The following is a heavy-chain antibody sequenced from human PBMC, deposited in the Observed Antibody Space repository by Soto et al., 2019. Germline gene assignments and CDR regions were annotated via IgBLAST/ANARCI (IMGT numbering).Heavy chain of an antibody. J-gene: IGHJ6*02. V-gene: IGHV3-23*01. CDR1: GFTFSSYA. CDR2: ISGSGEST. D-gene: IGHD3-3*01. CDR3: AKDYDFGPYYYYGMDV. Sequence: EVQLLESVGGLVQPGGSLRLSCAASGFTFSSYAMSWVRQAPGKGLECVSAISGSGESTYYAESVKGRFTISRDNSTNTLSLQMNRLRAEYTAVYYCAKDYDFGPYYYYGMDVWGPGTTVTVSS.